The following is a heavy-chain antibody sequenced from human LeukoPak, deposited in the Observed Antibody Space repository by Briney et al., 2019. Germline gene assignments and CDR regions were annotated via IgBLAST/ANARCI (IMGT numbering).Heavy chain of an antibody. Sequence: SETLSLTCTVSGGSISSYYWSWIRQPPGKGLEWIGYIYYSGSTNYNPSLKSRVTISVDKSKNQFSLKLSSVTAADTAVYYCARNAKYYYDSSGYPDYWGQGTLVTVSS. V-gene: IGHV4-59*12. CDR3: ARNAKYYYDSSGYPDY. CDR2: IYYSGST. CDR1: GGSISSYY. D-gene: IGHD3-22*01. J-gene: IGHJ4*02.